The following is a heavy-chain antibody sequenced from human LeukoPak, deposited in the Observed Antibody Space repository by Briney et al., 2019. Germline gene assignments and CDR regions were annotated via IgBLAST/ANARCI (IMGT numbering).Heavy chain of an antibody. CDR3: ARDVSDENGSSSRIHLDS. D-gene: IGHD6-6*01. CDR2: IKQDGSEK. J-gene: IGHJ4*02. V-gene: IGHV3-7*01. CDR1: GFTFSNYW. Sequence: GGSLRLFCAASGFTFSNYWMTWVRQAPGKGLEWVANIKQDGSEKYYVDSVKGRFTISRDNAKNSLFLQMNSLRAEDTAVYYCARDVSDENGSSSRIHLDSWGQGTLVSVSS.